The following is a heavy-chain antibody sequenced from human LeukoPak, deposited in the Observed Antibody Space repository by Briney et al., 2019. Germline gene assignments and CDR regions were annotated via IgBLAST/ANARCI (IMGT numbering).Heavy chain of an antibody. V-gene: IGHV4-61*02. CDR1: GGSISSGSYY. CDR2: IYTSGST. Sequence: PSETLSLTCTVSGGSISSGSYYWSWIRQPAGKGLEWIGRIYTSGSTNYNPSLKSRVTISVDTSKNQFSLKLSSVTAADTAVYYCARRKLAAPWYFDYWGQGTLVTVSS. D-gene: IGHD2-15*01. J-gene: IGHJ4*02. CDR3: ARRKLAAPWYFDY.